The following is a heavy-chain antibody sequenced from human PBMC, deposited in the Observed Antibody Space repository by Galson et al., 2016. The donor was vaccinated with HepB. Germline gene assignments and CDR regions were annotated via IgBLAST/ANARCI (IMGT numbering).Heavy chain of an antibody. D-gene: IGHD5-12*01. CDR2: INAYNGNT. Sequence: SVKVSCKASGFTFTAYGISWVRQAPGQGLEWMGWINAYNGNTNYAQSFQGRVTMTTDTSTGTAYMELWNLRSDDTAQYYCARVLGGYDFYPWGQGTLVTVSS. CDR3: ARVLGGYDFYP. CDR1: GFTFTAYG. J-gene: IGHJ5*02. V-gene: IGHV1-18*01.